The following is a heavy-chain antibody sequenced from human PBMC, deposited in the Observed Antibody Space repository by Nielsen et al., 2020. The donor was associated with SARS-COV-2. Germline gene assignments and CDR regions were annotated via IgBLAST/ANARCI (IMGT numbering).Heavy chain of an antibody. V-gene: IGHV3-30*14. CDR2: ISSDGSNK. Sequence: GGSLRLSCAASGFTFSSYAMHWVRQAPGKGLEWVAVISSDGSNKYYADSVKGRFTISRHNSKNTVYLQMNSLRAEDTAVYYCATSVSTGPTASGAFDIWGQGTMVTVSS. CDR3: ATSVSTGPTASGAFDI. J-gene: IGHJ3*02. CDR1: GFTFSSYA. D-gene: IGHD4-11*01.